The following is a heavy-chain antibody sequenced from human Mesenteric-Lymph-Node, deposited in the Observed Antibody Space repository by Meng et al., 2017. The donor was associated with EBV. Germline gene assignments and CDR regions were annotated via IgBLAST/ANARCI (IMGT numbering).Heavy chain of an antibody. CDR3: AREEQYYYGP. V-gene: IGHV1-46*01. Sequence: VQRVHSGAEVKKPGASVKVSCKTSGYSFTHYFLHWVRQAPGQGLEWVGMINPSSGSTTYAQRFQGRVSMTRDTSTNTVYMEVSSLRSDDTAVYYCAREEQYYYGPWGQGTLLNVSS. CDR1: GYSFTHYF. J-gene: IGHJ5*02. CDR2: INPSSGST. D-gene: IGHD3-10*01.